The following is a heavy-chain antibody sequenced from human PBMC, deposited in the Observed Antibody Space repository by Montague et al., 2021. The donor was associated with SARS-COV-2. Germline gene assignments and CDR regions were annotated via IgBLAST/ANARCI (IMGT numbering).Heavy chain of an antibody. Sequence: RLSCAASGFTFSSYAMSWVSQAPGTGLEWVSAISGSGGSKYYADSVTGRFTLPRDNSKNTRYLQMNSLRAGDTAVYYCANEAYGARRRGFDYWGQGTLVTVSS. J-gene: IGHJ4*02. D-gene: IGHD4-17*01. CDR3: ANEAYGARRRGFDY. CDR1: GFTFSSYA. CDR2: ISGSGGSK. V-gene: IGHV3-23*01.